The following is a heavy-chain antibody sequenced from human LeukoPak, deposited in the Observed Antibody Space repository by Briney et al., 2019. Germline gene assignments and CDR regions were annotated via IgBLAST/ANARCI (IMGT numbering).Heavy chain of an antibody. J-gene: IGHJ4*02. CDR2: IRDSGGST. D-gene: IGHD3-22*01. CDR1: GITLSNYG. CDR3: AKRGVVIRVILVGFHKEAYYFDS. V-gene: IGHV3-23*01. Sequence: GGSLRLSCAVSGITLSNYGMSWVRQAPGKGLEWVAGIRDSGGSTNYADSVKGRFTISRDNPKNTLYLQMNSLRAEGTAVCFCAKRGVVIRVILVGFHKEAYYFDSWGQGALVTVSS.